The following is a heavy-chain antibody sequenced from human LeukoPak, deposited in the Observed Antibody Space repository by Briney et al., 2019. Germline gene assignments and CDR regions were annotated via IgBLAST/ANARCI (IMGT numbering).Heavy chain of an antibody. D-gene: IGHD3-22*01. CDR3: ARGVVHTTLAPTSIDC. Sequence: KNRESLKISCEGPGYSFTNYWIGWVRQVPGKGLEWMGIIYPGDSDTRYSPSFQGQVTISADKSISTAYLQWSSLKASDTAMYYCARGVVHTTLAPTSIDCWGQGTLVTVSS. J-gene: IGHJ4*02. CDR1: GYSFTNYW. V-gene: IGHV5-51*01. CDR2: IYPGDSDT.